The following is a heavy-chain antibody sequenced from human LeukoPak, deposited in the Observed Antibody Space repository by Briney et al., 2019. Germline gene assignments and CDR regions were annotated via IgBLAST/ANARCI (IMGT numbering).Heavy chain of an antibody. D-gene: IGHD4-11*01. J-gene: IGHJ6*03. Sequence: SVKVSCKASGGTFSSYAISWVRQAPGQGLEWMGGIIPIFGTANYAQKFQGRVTINADESTSTAYMELSSLRSEDTAVYYCARGKDCSNYVGYYYYMDVWGKGTTVTVSS. V-gene: IGHV1-69*13. CDR2: IIPIFGTA. CDR3: ARGKDCSNYVGYYYYMDV. CDR1: GGTFSSYA.